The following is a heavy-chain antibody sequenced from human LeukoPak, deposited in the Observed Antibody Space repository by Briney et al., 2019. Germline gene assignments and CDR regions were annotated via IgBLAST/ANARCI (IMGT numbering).Heavy chain of an antibody. CDR3: AKFDI. CDR1: GFTFSSYS. Sequence: GGSLRLSCAASGFTFSSYSMNWVRQAPGKGLGWLAFIRYDGSIKYYADSVKGRLTISRDNSRTTLYLQIDGLRAEDTAVYYCAKFDIWGQGTMVTVSS. CDR2: IRYDGSIK. V-gene: IGHV3-30*02. J-gene: IGHJ3*02.